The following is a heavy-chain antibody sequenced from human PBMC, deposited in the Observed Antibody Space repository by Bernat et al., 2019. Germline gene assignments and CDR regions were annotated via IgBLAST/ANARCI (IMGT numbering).Heavy chain of an antibody. CDR1: GFTFSSYG. CDR2: IWYDGSNK. J-gene: IGHJ4*02. Sequence: QVQLVESGGGVVQPGRSLRLSCAASGFTFSSYGMHWVRQAPGKGLEWVAVIWYDGSNKYYADSVKGRFTISRDNSKNTLYLQMNSLRAEDTAVYYCARGAGWFGQSYFDYWGQGTLVTVSS. CDR3: ARGAGWFGQSYFDY. D-gene: IGHD3-10*01. V-gene: IGHV3-33*01.